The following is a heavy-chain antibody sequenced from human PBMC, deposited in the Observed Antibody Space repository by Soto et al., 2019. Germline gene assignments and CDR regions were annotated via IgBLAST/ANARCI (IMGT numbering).Heavy chain of an antibody. CDR3: ARDRVAAAGWFDP. V-gene: IGHV1-3*01. Sequence: ASVKVSCKASGYTSTSYAMHWVRQAPGQRLEWMGWINAGNGNTKYSQKFQGRVTITRDTSASTAYMELSSLRSEDTAVYYCARDRVAAAGWFDPWGQGTLVTVSS. CDR1: GYTSTSYA. D-gene: IGHD6-13*01. J-gene: IGHJ5*02. CDR2: INAGNGNT.